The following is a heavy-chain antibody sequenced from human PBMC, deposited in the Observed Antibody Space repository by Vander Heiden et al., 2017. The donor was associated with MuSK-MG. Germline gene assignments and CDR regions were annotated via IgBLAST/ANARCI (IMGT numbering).Heavy chain of an antibody. J-gene: IGHJ4*02. V-gene: IGHV3-21*01. CDR1: GFTSSSYS. CDR2: ISSSSSYI. D-gene: IGHD3-22*01. CDR3: ARVYYDSSGYNFDY. Sequence: EVQLVESGGGLVKPGGSLRFSCAASGFTSSSYSMNWVRQAPGKGLEWVSSISSSSSYIYYADSVKGRFTISRDNAKNSLYLQMNSLRAEDTAVYYCARVYYDSSGYNFDYWGQGTLVTVSS.